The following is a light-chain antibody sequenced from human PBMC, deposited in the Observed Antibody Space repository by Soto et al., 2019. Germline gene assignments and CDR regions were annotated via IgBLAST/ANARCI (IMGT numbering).Light chain of an antibody. CDR2: ANS. CDR3: QSSDSSLSASV. V-gene: IGLV1-40*01. J-gene: IGLJ2*01. Sequence: QSVLTQPPSVSGAPGQRVTISCTGSNSNIGAGYDVHWYQQLPGTAPKLLIYANSNRPSGVPGRFSGSKSGTSASLAITGLQAEDEADYYCQSSDSSLSASVFGGGTKVTVL. CDR1: NSNIGAGYD.